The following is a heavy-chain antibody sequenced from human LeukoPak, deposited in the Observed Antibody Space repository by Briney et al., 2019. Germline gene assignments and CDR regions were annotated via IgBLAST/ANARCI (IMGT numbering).Heavy chain of an antibody. J-gene: IGHJ4*02. D-gene: IGHD5-24*01. CDR2: IDPSDSYT. Sequence: GESLKISCKGSGYSFTSYWINWVRQMPGKGLEWMGRIDPSDSYTNYSPSFQGHVTISADKSNSTAYLQWSSLKASDTAMYYCARRGRDGPISGFDYWGQGTLVTVSS. V-gene: IGHV5-10-1*01. CDR1: GYSFTSYW. CDR3: ARRGRDGPISGFDY.